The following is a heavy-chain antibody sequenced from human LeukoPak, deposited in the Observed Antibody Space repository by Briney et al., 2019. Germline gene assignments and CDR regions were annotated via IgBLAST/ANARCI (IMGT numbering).Heavy chain of an antibody. D-gene: IGHD6-19*01. J-gene: IGHJ5*02. CDR1: GGSISSESY. V-gene: IGHV4-39*01. Sequence: SETLSLTCAVSGGSISSESYWGWIRQPPGKGLEWIGNIYYSGRTYYNPSLKSRVTISVDTSENQFSLRLISVTAADTAVYYCARHFPHMDYSGWKQGWFDPWGQGTLVTVSS. CDR3: ARHFPHMDYSGWKQGWFDP. CDR2: IYYSGRT.